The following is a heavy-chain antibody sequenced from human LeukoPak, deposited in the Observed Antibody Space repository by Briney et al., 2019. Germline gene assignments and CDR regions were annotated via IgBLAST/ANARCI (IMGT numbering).Heavy chain of an antibody. Sequence: SETLSLTCTVSGDSLNTYYWTWIRQTPGKELEWIGFVASSGTSNYNPSLKSRVSISIDASKNQFSLALTSVTPADTAVYYCARVVRGVVTSNWFDPWGQGTLVSVSS. D-gene: IGHD2-21*02. CDR1: GDSLNTYY. CDR2: VASSGTS. CDR3: ARVVRGVVTSNWFDP. V-gene: IGHV4-59*01. J-gene: IGHJ5*02.